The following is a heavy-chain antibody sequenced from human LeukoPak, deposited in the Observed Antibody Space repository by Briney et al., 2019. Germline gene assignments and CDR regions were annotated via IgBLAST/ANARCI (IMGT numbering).Heavy chain of an antibody. V-gene: IGHV4-59*01. CDR2: IYYSGST. CDR1: GGSISSYY. J-gene: IGHJ4*02. D-gene: IGHD5-18*01. CDR3: ARDKQPGDY. Sequence: SETLSLTCTVSGGSISSYYWSWIRQPPGKGLEWIGYIYYSGSTTHNPSLKSRVTISVDTPKNQFFLKLSSVTAADTAVYYCARDKQPGDYWGQGTLVTVSS.